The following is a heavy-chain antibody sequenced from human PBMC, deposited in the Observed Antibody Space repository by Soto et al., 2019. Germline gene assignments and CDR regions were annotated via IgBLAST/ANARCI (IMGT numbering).Heavy chain of an antibody. Sequence: GGSLRLSCAASGFTFSSYAMHWVRQAPGKGLEWVAVISYDGSNKYYADSVKGRFTISRDNSKNTLYLQMNSLRAEDTAVYYCARDPGWGWFDYWGQGTLVTVSS. D-gene: IGHD7-27*01. V-gene: IGHV3-30-3*01. CDR3: ARDPGWGWFDY. CDR2: ISYDGSNK. CDR1: GFTFSSYA. J-gene: IGHJ4*02.